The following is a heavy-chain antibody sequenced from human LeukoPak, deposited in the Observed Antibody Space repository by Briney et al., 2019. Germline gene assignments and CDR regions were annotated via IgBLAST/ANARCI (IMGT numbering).Heavy chain of an antibody. CDR1: EFTFDSYA. CDR3: AKTSVSSGWPELFDF. V-gene: IGHV3-23*01. J-gene: IGHJ4*02. D-gene: IGHD6-19*01. CDR2: ISGSGAYT. Sequence: PGGSLRLSCAASEFTFDSYAMNWVRQAPGKGLEWVSAISGSGAYTYYANSVKGRFTISRDNSKSTLFLQMDSLRAEDTAIYYCAKTSVSSGWPELFDFWGQGTLVTVSS.